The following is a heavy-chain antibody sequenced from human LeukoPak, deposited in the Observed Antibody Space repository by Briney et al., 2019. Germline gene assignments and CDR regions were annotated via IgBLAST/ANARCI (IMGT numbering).Heavy chain of an antibody. CDR2: IYSGGST. CDR3: ARDRRVRGVFYYGMDV. D-gene: IGHD3-10*01. V-gene: IGHV3-53*05. Sequence: SLMRPRGASGLKGSSKDMGWRRQAQGKGLEWVSVIYSGGSTYYADSVKGRFTISRDNSKNTLYLQMNSLRAEDTAVYYCARDRRVRGVFYYGMDVWGQGTTVTVSS. J-gene: IGHJ6*02. CDR1: GLKGSSKD.